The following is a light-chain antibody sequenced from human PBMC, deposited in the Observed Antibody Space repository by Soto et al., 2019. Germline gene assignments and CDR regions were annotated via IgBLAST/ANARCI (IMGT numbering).Light chain of an antibody. CDR2: KDT. Sequence: SYELTQPSSVSVSPGQTARITCLGDILANKYTRWFQQKSGQAPVLVIYKDTERPSGIPERFSGSRSGTTVTLTISGAQVEDEADYYCYSAADSNLVFGGGTKLTVL. CDR1: ILANKY. CDR3: YSAADSNLV. V-gene: IGLV3-27*01. J-gene: IGLJ2*01.